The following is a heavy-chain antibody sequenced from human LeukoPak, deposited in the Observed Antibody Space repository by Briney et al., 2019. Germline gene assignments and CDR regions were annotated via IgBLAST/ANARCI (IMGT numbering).Heavy chain of an antibody. V-gene: IGHV4-39*01. CDR1: GDSLSSSRYY. Sequence: SETLSLTCIVSGDSLSSSRYYWGWIRQPPGKGPEWIGSVSYSGSPYYNPSLKSRVTTSVDTSKNQFSLRLSSVTATDTAMYYCARHGWDYPSGTYYTFDPWGQGTLVTVSS. CDR2: VSYSGSP. J-gene: IGHJ5*02. CDR3: ARHGWDYPSGTYYTFDP. D-gene: IGHD3-10*01.